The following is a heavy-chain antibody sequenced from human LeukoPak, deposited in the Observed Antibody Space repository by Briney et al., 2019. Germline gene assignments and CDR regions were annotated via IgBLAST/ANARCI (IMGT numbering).Heavy chain of an antibody. CDR1: GFTFSSYA. CDR3: AKISEFWETCGGDCYADY. Sequence: GGSLRLSCAASGFTFSSYAMSWVRQAPGKGLQWVSGISVSGGSTYYADSVKGRFTISRDHSKNTLYLQMNSLRAEDTAVYYCAKISEFWETCGGDCYADYWGQGTLVTVSS. V-gene: IGHV3-23*01. J-gene: IGHJ4*02. CDR2: ISVSGGST. D-gene: IGHD2-21*01.